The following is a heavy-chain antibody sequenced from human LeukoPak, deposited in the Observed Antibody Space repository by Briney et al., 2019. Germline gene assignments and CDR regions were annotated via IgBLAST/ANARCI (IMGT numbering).Heavy chain of an antibody. CDR3: ARDLYEQQLVRGLAHYYYGMDV. Sequence: SQTLSLTCAISGDSVSSNSAAWNWIRQSPSRGLEWLGRTYYRSKWYNDYAVSVKSRITINPDTSKNQFSLQLNSVTPEDTAVYYCARDLYEQQLVRGLAHYYYGMDVWGQGTTVTVSS. J-gene: IGHJ6*02. CDR1: GDSVSSNSAA. V-gene: IGHV6-1*01. D-gene: IGHD6-13*01. CDR2: TYYRSKWYN.